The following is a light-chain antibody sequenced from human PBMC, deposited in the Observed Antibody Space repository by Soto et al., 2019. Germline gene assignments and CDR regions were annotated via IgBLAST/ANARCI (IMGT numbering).Light chain of an antibody. J-gene: IGKJ4*01. V-gene: IGKV1-33*01. CDR3: QQHYNLPLT. Sequence: DIRMTQSSSSLSASIGDRVTISYQASHDISNNLNWYLQKAGKAPKLLIYDASNLKTGVPARFSGRKSGTVFSLTISSLQPEDVATYYCQQHYNLPLTFGGGTKVEIK. CDR1: HDISNN. CDR2: DAS.